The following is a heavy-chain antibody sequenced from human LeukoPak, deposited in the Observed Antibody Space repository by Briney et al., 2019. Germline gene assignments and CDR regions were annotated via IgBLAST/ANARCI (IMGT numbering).Heavy chain of an antibody. Sequence: GASVKVSCKASGYTFTSYGISWVRQAPGQGLEWMGWISAYNGNTNYAQKLQGRVTMTTDTSTSTAYMELRSLRSDDTAVYYCAREREDYDSSGYYLVFDYWGQGTLVTVS. CDR3: AREREDYDSSGYYLVFDY. V-gene: IGHV1-18*01. CDR2: ISAYNGNT. CDR1: GYTFTSYG. J-gene: IGHJ4*02. D-gene: IGHD3-22*01.